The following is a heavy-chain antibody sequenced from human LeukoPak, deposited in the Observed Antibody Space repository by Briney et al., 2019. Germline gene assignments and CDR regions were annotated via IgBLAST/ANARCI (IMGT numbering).Heavy chain of an antibody. V-gene: IGHV4-34*01. D-gene: IGHD3-16*02. CDR3: ARGRYLPLYFDY. J-gene: IGHJ4*02. CDR2: INHSGST. Sequence: SETLSLTCAVYGGSFSGYYWSWIRQPPGKGLEWIGEINHSGSTNYNPSLKSRVTISVDTSKNQFSLKLSSVTAADTAVYYCARGRYLPLYFDYWGQGTLVAVSS. CDR1: GGSFSGYY.